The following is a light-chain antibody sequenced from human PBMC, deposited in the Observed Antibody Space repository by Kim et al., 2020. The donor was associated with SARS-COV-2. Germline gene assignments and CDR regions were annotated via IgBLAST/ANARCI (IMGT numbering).Light chain of an antibody. CDR3: QQRGSSPLT. Sequence: VSVGERATLSRGTSQAISSYLAWYQQKPGQAPRLLIYDASTRATGIPARFSGSGSGTDFTLTISSLEPEDSAVYYCQQRGSSPLTFGGGTKVDIK. V-gene: IGKV3-11*01. J-gene: IGKJ4*01. CDR2: DAS. CDR1: QAISSY.